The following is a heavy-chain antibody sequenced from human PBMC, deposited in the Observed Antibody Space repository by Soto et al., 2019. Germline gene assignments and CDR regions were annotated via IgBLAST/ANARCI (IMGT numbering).Heavy chain of an antibody. Sequence: ASVKVSCKVSGCTLTELSMHWVRQAPGKGLEWMGGFDPEDGETIYAQKFQGRVTMTEDTSTDTAYMELSSLRSEDTAVYYCATPLTHYGDYGNWGQGTLVTVSS. CDR3: ATPLTHYGDYGN. CDR2: FDPEDGET. CDR1: GCTLTELS. J-gene: IGHJ4*02. V-gene: IGHV1-24*01. D-gene: IGHD4-17*01.